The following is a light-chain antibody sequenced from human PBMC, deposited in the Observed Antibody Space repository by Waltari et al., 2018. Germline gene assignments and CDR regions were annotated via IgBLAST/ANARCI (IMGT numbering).Light chain of an antibody. CDR1: QSISSY. J-gene: IGKJ4*01. CDR2: AAS. CDR3: QYSYSTPIT. V-gene: IGKV1-39*01. Sequence: DIQMTHSPSSLSAFVGDRVTITCRASQSISSYLNWYQQKPGKAPKLLIYAASNLQSGVPSRFSGSGSGTDFTLTISSLQPEDFATYYCQYSYSTPITFGGGTKVEI.